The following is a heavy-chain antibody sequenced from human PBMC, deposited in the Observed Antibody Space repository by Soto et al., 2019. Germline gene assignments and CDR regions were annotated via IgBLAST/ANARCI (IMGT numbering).Heavy chain of an antibody. Sequence: GGSLRLSCAASGFTFSSYGMHWVRQAPGKGLEWVAVISYDGSSRYTNFADSVKGRFTISRDNAKNSLYLQMNSLRAEDTAVYYCARHTSGWHYYDYWGQGTPVTVSS. D-gene: IGHD6-19*01. V-gene: IGHV3-30*03. CDR3: ARHTSGWHYYDY. J-gene: IGHJ4*02. CDR2: ISYDGSSR. CDR1: GFTFSSYG.